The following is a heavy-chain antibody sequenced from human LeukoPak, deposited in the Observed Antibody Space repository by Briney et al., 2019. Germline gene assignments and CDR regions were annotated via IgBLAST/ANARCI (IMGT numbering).Heavy chain of an antibody. CDR2: ISSGGTAT. V-gene: IGHV3-23*01. Sequence: GGSLRLSCAASGFTFSTYIVSWVRQAPGKGLQWVSAISSGGTATYYADSVRGRFTISRDDSKNMVYLQMNSLRAEDTVTYYCAKGGYIGYNGLFDMWGQGTMVTVSS. CDR1: GFTFSTYI. J-gene: IGHJ3*02. CDR3: AKGGYIGYNGLFDM. D-gene: IGHD5-24*01.